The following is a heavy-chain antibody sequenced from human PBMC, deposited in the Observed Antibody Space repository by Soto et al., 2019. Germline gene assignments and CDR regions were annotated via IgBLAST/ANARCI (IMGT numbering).Heavy chain of an antibody. CDR2: ICHSGST. D-gene: IGHD3-10*01. Sequence: QVQLQESGPGLVKPSGTLSLTCAVSSGSISSSNWWSWVRQPPGKGLEWIGEICHSGSTNYNPSLQTRFTLTEDKSKNQFSLKLSSVTAADPAVYYCARAPITMVRGSTDYYYYMDVWGKGTTVTVSS. V-gene: IGHV4-4*02. CDR1: SGSISSSNW. CDR3: ARAPITMVRGSTDYYYYMDV. J-gene: IGHJ6*03.